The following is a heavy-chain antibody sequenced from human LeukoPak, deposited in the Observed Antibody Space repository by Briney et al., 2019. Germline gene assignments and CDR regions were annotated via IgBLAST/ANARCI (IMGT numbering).Heavy chain of an antibody. CDR2: IYYSGST. J-gene: IGHJ4*02. V-gene: IGHV4-59*01. CDR1: GDSISGFY. Sequence: SEALSLTCTVSGDSISGFYWSWIRQPPGKGLEWIGYIYYSGSTNYNPSLKSRVTISVDTSKNQFSLKLTSVTAADTAVYYCAREVVAAAGTVDYWGQGTLVTVSS. CDR3: AREVVAAAGTVDY. D-gene: IGHD6-13*01.